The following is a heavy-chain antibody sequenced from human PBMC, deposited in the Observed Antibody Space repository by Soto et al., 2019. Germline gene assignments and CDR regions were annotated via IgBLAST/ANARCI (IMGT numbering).Heavy chain of an antibody. CDR3: ASARIAAAGLFDY. CDR2: INPNSGGT. J-gene: IGHJ4*02. D-gene: IGHD6-13*01. Sequence: QVQLVQSGAEVKKPGASVKVSCKASGYTFTGYYMHWVRQAPGQGLEWMGWINPNSGGTNYAQKFQGWVTMTGDTSISTAYMELTRLRSNDTAVYYWASARIAAAGLFDYCGQGTLVTVSS. CDR1: GYTFTGYY. V-gene: IGHV1-2*04.